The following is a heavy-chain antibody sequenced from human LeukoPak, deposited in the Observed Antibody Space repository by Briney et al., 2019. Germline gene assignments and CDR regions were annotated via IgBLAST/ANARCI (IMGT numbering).Heavy chain of an antibody. CDR1: GATITTSF. CDR3: ASEQGLEHVHAFDV. J-gene: IGHJ3*01. Sequence: SETLCLTCSVSGATITTSFRSWIRQPPGKGLEWIAYIHYTEHSNYNPYLKSRITISTDTSKNQVYLMLSPVTAPNTAITYFASEQGLEHVHAFDVWGQGTMVTVSS. D-gene: IGHD1/OR15-1a*01. CDR2: IHYTEHS. V-gene: IGHV4-59*12.